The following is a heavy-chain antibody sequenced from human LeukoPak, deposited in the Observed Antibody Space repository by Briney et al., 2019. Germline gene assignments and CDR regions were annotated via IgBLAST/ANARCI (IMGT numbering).Heavy chain of an antibody. V-gene: IGHV3-53*01. CDR3: ARHSGSYHGAFDI. D-gene: IGHD1-26*01. CDR1: GFTVSSNY. J-gene: IGHJ3*02. Sequence: PGGSLRLSCAASGFTVSSNYMSWVRQAPGKGLEWVSVIYSGGSTYYADSVKGRFTISRDNSKNTLYLQMNSLRAEDTAVYYCARHSGSYHGAFDIWGQGTMVTVSS. CDR2: IYSGGST.